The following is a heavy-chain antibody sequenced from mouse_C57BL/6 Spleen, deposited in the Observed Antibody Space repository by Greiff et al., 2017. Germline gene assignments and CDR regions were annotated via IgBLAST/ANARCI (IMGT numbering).Heavy chain of an antibody. Sequence: VQLPQSGAELVKPGASVKISCKASGYAFSSYWMNWVKQRPGKGLEWIGQIYPGDGDTNYNGKFKGKATLTADKSSSTAYMQLSSLTSEDSAVYFCARRGDSNYLDYWGQGTTLTVSS. CDR1: GYAFSSYW. V-gene: IGHV1-80*01. CDR2: IYPGDGDT. J-gene: IGHJ2*01. CDR3: ARRGDSNYLDY. D-gene: IGHD2-5*01.